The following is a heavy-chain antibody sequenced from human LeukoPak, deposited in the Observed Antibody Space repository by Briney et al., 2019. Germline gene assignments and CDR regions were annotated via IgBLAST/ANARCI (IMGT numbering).Heavy chain of an antibody. Sequence: GGSLRLSCAASGFTFSSYAMSWVRQAPGKGLEWVSAISGSGGSTYYADSVKGRFTISRDNSKNTLYLQMNSLRSDDTAVYYCARAGDHPDAFDIWGQGTMVTVSS. D-gene: IGHD7-27*01. V-gene: IGHV3-23*01. CDR2: ISGSGGST. CDR1: GFTFSSYA. J-gene: IGHJ3*02. CDR3: ARAGDHPDAFDI.